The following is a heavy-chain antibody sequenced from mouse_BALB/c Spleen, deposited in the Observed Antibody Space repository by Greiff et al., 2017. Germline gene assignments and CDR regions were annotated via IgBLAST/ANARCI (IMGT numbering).Heavy chain of an antibody. J-gene: IGHJ3*01. CDR3: ARGGGYYGSSYWFAY. CDR2: ISSGGST. CDR1: GFTFSSFG. V-gene: IGHV5-6-5*01. Sequence: EVQLVESGGGLVQPGGSRKLSCAASGFTFSSFGMHWVRQAPEKRLEWVASISSGGSTYYPDSVKGRFTISRDNARNILYLQMSSLRSEDTAMYYCARGGGYYGSSYWFAYWGQGTLVTVSA. D-gene: IGHD1-1*01.